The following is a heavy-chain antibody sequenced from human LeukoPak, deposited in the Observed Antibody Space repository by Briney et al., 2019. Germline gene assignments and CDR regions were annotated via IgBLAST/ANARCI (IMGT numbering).Heavy chain of an antibody. J-gene: IGHJ3*02. CDR2: ISSSSSYI. V-gene: IGHV3-21*01. CDR3: ASLAVDASGGFDI. Sequence: GGSLRLSCAASGFTFSSYTMNWVRQAQGEGLEWFSSISSSSSYIYYTDSVKGRFTISRDNARNSLYLQMNSLRAEDTAVYYCASLAVDASGGFDIWGQGTMVTVSS. D-gene: IGHD6-19*01. CDR1: GFTFSSYT.